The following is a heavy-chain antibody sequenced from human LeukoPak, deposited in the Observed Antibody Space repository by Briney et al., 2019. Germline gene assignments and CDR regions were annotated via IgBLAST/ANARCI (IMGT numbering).Heavy chain of an antibody. CDR1: GFTFSSYA. J-gene: IGHJ4*02. V-gene: IGHV3-30-3*01. CDR2: ISYDGSNK. D-gene: IGHD4-11*01. Sequence: PGGSLRLSCAASGFTFSSYAMHWVRQAPGKGLEWVAVISYDGSNKYYADSVKGRFTISRDNSKNTLYLQMNSLRAEDTAVYYCARDLEPTVTTSYFDYWGQGTLVTVSS. CDR3: ARDLEPTVTTSYFDY.